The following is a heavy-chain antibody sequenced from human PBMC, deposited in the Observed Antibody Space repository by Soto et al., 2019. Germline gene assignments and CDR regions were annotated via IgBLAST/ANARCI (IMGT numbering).Heavy chain of an antibody. CDR2: INAGNGNT. V-gene: IGHV1-3*01. CDR3: ARDPNNWFDP. CDR1: GYTFTSYA. J-gene: IGHJ5*02. Sequence: ASVKVSCKASGYTFTSYAMHWVRQAPGQRLEWMGWINAGNGNTKYSQKFQGRVTITRDTSASTAYMELNSVTPEDTAVYYCARDPNNWFDPWGQGTLVTVSS.